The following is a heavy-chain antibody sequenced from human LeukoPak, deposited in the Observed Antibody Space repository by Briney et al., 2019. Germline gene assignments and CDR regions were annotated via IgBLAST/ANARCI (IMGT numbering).Heavy chain of an antibody. Sequence: SETLSLTCTVSGGPINSYYWNWIRQPPGKGLEWIGYIYYSGSTNYNPSLKSRVTISLDTSNNQFSLKLSSVTAADTAVYYCARDTSGYRRGSFDYWGQGTLVTVSS. J-gene: IGHJ4*02. CDR1: GGPINSYY. V-gene: IGHV4-59*01. CDR2: IYYSGST. CDR3: ARDTSGYRRGSFDY. D-gene: IGHD3-22*01.